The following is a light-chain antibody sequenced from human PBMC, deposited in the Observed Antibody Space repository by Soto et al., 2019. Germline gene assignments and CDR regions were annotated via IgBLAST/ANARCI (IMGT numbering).Light chain of an antibody. CDR3: SSYTTVNTFVV. Sequence: QSALAQPASVSGFPGQSITMSCTGTSSDGGGYNYVSWYRQHPGKAPKLMIYDVSSRPSGVSNRFSGSNSGNTASLTISGLQAEDEADYYCSSYTTVNTFVVFGGGTKLTVL. V-gene: IGLV2-14*03. CDR1: SSDGGGYNY. CDR2: DVS. J-gene: IGLJ3*02.